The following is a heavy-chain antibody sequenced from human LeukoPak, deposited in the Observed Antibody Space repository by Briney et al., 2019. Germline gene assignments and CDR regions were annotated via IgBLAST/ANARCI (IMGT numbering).Heavy chain of an antibody. CDR2: IYTSGST. J-gene: IGHJ3*02. Sequence: SQTLSLTCTVSGGSISSGSYYWSWIRQPAGKGLEWIGRIYTSGSTNYKPSLKSRVTMSVDTSKNQFSLKLSSVTAADTAVYYCARTMGGELAAFDIWGQGTMDTVSS. CDR1: GGSISSGSYY. V-gene: IGHV4-61*02. CDR3: ARTMGGELAAFDI. D-gene: IGHD1-26*01.